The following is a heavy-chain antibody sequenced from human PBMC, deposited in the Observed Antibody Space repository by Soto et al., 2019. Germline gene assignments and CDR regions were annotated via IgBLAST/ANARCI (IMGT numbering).Heavy chain of an antibody. D-gene: IGHD3-10*01. V-gene: IGHV1-69*01. CDR1: GGSFNNYA. CDR3: AVAMVREILIFESSGMHV. Sequence: QVHLVQSGAEVKKPGSSVKVSCKTSGGSFNNYAVSWVRQAPGQGLEWMGGIIPNFDTPNYAQKFQDRVTLIADESTSTVYMEQRSPRSNDTAVYYCAVAMVREILIFESSGMHVWGQGTTVIVSS. J-gene: IGHJ6*02. CDR2: IIPNFDTP.